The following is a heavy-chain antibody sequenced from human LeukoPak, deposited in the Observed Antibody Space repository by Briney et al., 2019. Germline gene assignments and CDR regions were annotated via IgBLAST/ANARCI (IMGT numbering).Heavy chain of an antibody. Sequence: SQTLSLTCAFAGDRFSINSASWNWIRQSPSRGLEWVGRTYYRSKWYNDYTLSVKSRITINAVTSRSQCSLQLTAVTREDTAVYCCARWTIYWGQGTLVTVPS. CDR2: TYYRSKWYN. CDR1: GDRFSINSAS. J-gene: IGHJ4*02. CDR3: ARWTIY. D-gene: IGHD3/OR15-3a*01. V-gene: IGHV6-1*01.